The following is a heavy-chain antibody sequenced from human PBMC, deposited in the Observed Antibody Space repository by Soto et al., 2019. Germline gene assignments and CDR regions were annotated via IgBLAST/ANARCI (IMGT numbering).Heavy chain of an antibody. CDR2: IIGSGFKK. J-gene: IGHJ5*01. CDR1: GFILQKIG. D-gene: IGHD1-26*01. V-gene: IGHV3-23*01. Sequence: SLTLSCAPAGFILQKIGMSCVRHVGGKWLEWFSSIIGSGFKKYYADYVKGRFTISRDNSKSTVDLELNNLNAEDTDVYDSAKNPRVQLVPLATDDCFDPWGQGSVVTVSS. CDR3: AKNPRVQLVPLATDDCFDP.